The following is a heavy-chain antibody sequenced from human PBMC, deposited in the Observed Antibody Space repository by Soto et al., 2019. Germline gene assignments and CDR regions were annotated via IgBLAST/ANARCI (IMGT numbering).Heavy chain of an antibody. V-gene: IGHV4-30-2*01. CDR1: GVSITSGGYS. CDR2: IYHSGST. Sequence: SETLSLTCAVSGVSITSGGYSWCWIRQPPGKGLEWIGYIYHSGSTYYNPSLKSRVTISVDRSKNQFSLKLSSVTAADTAVYYCARAHGSGWGAFDIWGQGTMVT. CDR3: ARAHGSGWGAFDI. D-gene: IGHD3-10*01. J-gene: IGHJ3*02.